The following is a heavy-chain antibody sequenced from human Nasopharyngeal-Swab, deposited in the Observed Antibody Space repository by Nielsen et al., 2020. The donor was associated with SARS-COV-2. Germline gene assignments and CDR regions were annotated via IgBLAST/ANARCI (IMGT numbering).Heavy chain of an antibody. CDR3: TREQPDYYDSSGYYPIPFDS. CDR1: GFTFGDYA. D-gene: IGHD3-22*01. Sequence: GGSLRLSCTASGFTFGDYAMSWFRQAPGKGLEWAGLIRSKAYGGTTEYAASVKGRFTIPRDDSKSIAYLQMNSLKTEDTAVYYCTREQPDYYDSSGYYPIPFDSWGQGTLVTVSS. J-gene: IGHJ4*02. V-gene: IGHV3-49*03. CDR2: IRSKAYGGTT.